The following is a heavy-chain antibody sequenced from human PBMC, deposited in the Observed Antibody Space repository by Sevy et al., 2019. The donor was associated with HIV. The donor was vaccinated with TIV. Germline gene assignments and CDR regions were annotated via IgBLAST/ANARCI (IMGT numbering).Heavy chain of an antibody. CDR1: GFNFHIYS. V-gene: IGHV3-23*01. CDR2: LSFGCGKI. D-gene: IGHD2-8*01. CDR3: AREGCTRPHDY. J-gene: IGHJ4*02. Sequence: GGSLRLSCVVSGFNFHIYSMSWVRQAPGKGLEWVSTLSFGCGKINYADSVKGRFIISRDDSKNTLYLQMNSLRAEDTAVYFCAREGCTRPHDYWGQGPLVTVSS.